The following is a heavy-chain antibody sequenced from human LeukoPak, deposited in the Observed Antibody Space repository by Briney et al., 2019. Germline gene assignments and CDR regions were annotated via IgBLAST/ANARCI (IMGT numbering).Heavy chain of an antibody. J-gene: IGHJ4*02. CDR3: ARDLVVTSGY. D-gene: IGHD2-2*01. CDR1: GFTFSSYW. V-gene: IGHV3-74*03. CDR2: ISSDGSST. Sequence: GGSLRLSCAASGFTFSSYWMHWVRQAPGKGLVWVARISSDGSSTTYADSVKGRFTISGDNAKNTLYLQMNSLRVEDTAVYYCARDLVVTSGYWGQGTLVTVSS.